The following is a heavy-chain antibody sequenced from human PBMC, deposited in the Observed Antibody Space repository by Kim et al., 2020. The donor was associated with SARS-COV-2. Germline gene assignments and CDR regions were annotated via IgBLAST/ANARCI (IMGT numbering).Heavy chain of an antibody. V-gene: IGHV3-7*01. Sequence: GGSLRLSCAASGFTFSSYWMSWVRQAPGKGLEWVANIKQDGSEKYYVDSVKGRFTISRDNAKNSLYLQMNSLRSEDTAVYYCARDYGDYQTNQPGFFDYWGQGTLVTVSS. D-gene: IGHD4-17*01. CDR1: GFTFSSYW. J-gene: IGHJ4*02. CDR2: IKQDGSEK. CDR3: ARDYGDYQTNQPGFFDY.